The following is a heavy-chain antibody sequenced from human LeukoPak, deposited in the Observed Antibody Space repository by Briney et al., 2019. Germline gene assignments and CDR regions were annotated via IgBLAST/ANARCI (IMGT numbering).Heavy chain of an antibody. V-gene: IGHV3-48*01. CDR1: GFTFSSYS. J-gene: IGHJ4*02. CDR3: ARDRQRLDY. Sequence: GGSLRLSCAASGFTFSSYSMNWVRQAPGKGLGWVSYISSSSTIYYADSVKGRFTISRDNAKNSLYLQMNSLRAEDTAVYYCARDRQRLDYWGQGTLVTVSS. CDR2: ISSSSTI. D-gene: IGHD6-25*01.